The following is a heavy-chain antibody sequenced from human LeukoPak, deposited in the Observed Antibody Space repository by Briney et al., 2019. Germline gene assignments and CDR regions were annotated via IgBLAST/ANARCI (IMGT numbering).Heavy chain of an antibody. CDR3: AREGYGSGSYHYDY. D-gene: IGHD3-10*01. CDR2: IKQDGSEK. V-gene: IGHV3-7*01. J-gene: IGHJ4*02. CDR1: GVTFSGYW. Sequence: GGSLRLSCAASGVTFSGYWMSWVRPAPGKGLEWVANIKQDGSEKYYVDSVKGRFTISRDNAKNSLYLQMNSLRAEDTAVYYCAREGYGSGSYHYDYWGQGTLVTVSS.